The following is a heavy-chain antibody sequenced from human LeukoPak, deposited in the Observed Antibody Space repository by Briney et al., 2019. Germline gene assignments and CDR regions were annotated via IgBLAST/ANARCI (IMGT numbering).Heavy chain of an antibody. CDR1: GFTFNNYG. CDR3: AREDSPDDAFDI. Sequence: GGSLRLSCVASGFTFNNYGMHWVRQAPGKGLEWVAFIQYDVSNKYYADSVKGRFTISRDNAKNSLYLQMNSLRAEDTAVYYCAREDSPDDAFDIWGQGTMVTVSS. J-gene: IGHJ3*02. CDR2: IQYDVSNK. V-gene: IGHV3-30*02. D-gene: IGHD1-26*01.